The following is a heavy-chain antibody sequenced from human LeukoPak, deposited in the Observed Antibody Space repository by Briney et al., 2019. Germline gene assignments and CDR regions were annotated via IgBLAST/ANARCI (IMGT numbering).Heavy chain of an antibody. D-gene: IGHD3-16*01. CDR1: GYTFTGYY. V-gene: IGHV1-2*02. J-gene: IGHJ4*02. CDR2: INPNSGGT. CDR3: ARSPFYDYVWGSYPPSDY. Sequence: GASVKVSCKASGYTFTGYYMHWVRQAPGQGLEWMGWINPNSGGTNYAQKFQGRVTMTRDTSISTAYVELSRLRSDDTAVYYCARSPFYDYVWGSYPPSDYWGQGTLVTVSS.